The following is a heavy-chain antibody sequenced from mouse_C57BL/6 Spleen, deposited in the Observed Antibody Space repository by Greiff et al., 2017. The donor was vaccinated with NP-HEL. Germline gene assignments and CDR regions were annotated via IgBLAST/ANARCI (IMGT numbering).Heavy chain of an antibody. V-gene: IGHV1-78*01. CDR2: IYPRDGST. J-gene: IGHJ1*03. D-gene: IGHD2-3*01. CDR3: ASGIYDGYYDWYFDV. CDR1: GYTFTDHT. Sequence: QVQLQQSDAELVKPGASVKISCKVSGYTFTDHTIHWMKQRPEQGLEWIGYIYPRDGSTKYNEKFKGKATLTADKSSSTAYMQLNSLTSEDSAVYFCASGIYDGYYDWYFDVWGTGTTVTVSS.